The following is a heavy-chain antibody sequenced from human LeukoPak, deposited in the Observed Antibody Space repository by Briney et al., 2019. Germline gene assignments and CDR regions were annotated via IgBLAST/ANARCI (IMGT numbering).Heavy chain of an antibody. D-gene: IGHD3-10*01. V-gene: IGHV3-11*06. CDR2: ISSSSSYT. Sequence: GGSLRLSCAASGFTLSDYYMSWIRQAPGKGLEWVSYISSSSSYTNYADSVKGRFTISRDNAKNSLYLQMNSLRAEDTAVYYCARDRGVLWFGDLYGMDVWGKGTTVTVSS. CDR1: GFTLSDYY. CDR3: ARDRGVLWFGDLYGMDV. J-gene: IGHJ6*04.